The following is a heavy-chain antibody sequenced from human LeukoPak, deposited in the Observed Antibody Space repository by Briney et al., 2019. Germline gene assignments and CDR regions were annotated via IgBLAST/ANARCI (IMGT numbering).Heavy chain of an antibody. CDR2: IIPIFGTA. V-gene: IGHV1-69*05. D-gene: IGHD3-10*01. CDR1: GGTFSSYA. J-gene: IGHJ4*02. Sequence: SVKVSCKASGGTFSSYAISWVRQAPGQGLEWMGGIIPIFGTANYAQKFQGRVTMTTDTSTSTAYMELRSLRSDDTAVYYCAKDLLWFGELLDYFDYWGQGTLVTVSS. CDR3: AKDLLWFGELLDYFDY.